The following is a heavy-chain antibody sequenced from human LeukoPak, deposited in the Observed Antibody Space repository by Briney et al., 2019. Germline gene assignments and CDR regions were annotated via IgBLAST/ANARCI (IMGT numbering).Heavy chain of an antibody. J-gene: IGHJ6*02. D-gene: IGHD1-26*01. CDR1: RFTFSSYA. V-gene: IGHV3-30*04. CDR3: ARVASGSYSYYYYGMDV. CDR2: ISYDGSNK. Sequence: GRSLRLSCAASRFTFSSYAMHWVRQAPGKGLEWVAVISYDGSNKYYADSVKGRFTISRDNSKNTLYLQMNSLRAEDTAVYYCARVASGSYSYYYYGMDVWGQGTTVTVSS.